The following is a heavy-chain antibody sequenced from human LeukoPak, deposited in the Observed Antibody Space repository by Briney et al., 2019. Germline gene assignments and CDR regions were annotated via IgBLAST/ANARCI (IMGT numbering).Heavy chain of an antibody. V-gene: IGHV1-2*02. J-gene: IGHJ3*02. CDR1: GYTFTGYY. Sequence: SVTVSCKASGYTFTGYYMHWVRPAPGQGLERMGWINPNSGGTNYAQKFQGRVTMTRDTSISTAYMELSRLRSDDTAVYYCARDREGYYDILTGYYGVGAFDIWGQGTIVTVSS. D-gene: IGHD3-9*01. CDR2: INPNSGGT. CDR3: ARDREGYYDILTGYYGVGAFDI.